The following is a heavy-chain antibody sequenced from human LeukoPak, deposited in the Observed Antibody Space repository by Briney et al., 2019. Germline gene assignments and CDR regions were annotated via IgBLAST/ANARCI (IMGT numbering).Heavy chain of an antibody. Sequence: GESLRLSWAVSVFNVSSNDLTWVRQAPWKGLEWVSIIYSDGSTYYADSVRGRFTISRDISKNTLSLQMNNLRAEDTAVYYCARGGYGFGYAAYWGQGSLVTVSS. CDR2: IYSDGST. CDR3: ARGGYGFGYAAY. D-gene: IGHD5-18*01. V-gene: IGHV3-53*01. J-gene: IGHJ4*02. CDR1: VFNVSSND.